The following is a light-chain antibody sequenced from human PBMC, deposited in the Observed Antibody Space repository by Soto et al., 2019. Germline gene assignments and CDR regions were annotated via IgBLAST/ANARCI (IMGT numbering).Light chain of an antibody. CDR1: QPLNNN. V-gene: IGKV3-15*01. CDR3: QQYERWPPSMT. J-gene: IGKJ5*01. Sequence: EGVMTQSPDTLCVAAGDRVDLGCSRIQPLNNNVAWYQHKPGQAPRLLIYGASTRATGISARFSGSVSGTEFTLTVSSLQSEDFAVYSFQQYERWPPSMTFGQGTRLEIK. CDR2: GAS.